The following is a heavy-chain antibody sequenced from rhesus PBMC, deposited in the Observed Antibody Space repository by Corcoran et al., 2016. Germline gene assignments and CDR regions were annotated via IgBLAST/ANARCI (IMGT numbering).Heavy chain of an antibody. D-gene: IGHD6-25*01. CDR2: ISGSGGST. CDR3: ARERGGSGSWKGLFDY. CDR1: GGSISSNY. V-gene: IGHV4-173*01. J-gene: IGHJ4*01. Sequence: QLQLQESGPGLVKPSETLSLTCAVSGGSISSNYWSWIRQPPGKGLEWIGRISGSGGSTDYNPPLKSRVTISTETSKNQVSLKLSSVTAADTAVYYCARERGGSGSWKGLFDYWGQGVLVTVSS.